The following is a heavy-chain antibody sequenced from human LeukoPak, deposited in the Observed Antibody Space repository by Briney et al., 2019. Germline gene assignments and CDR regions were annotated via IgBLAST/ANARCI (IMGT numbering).Heavy chain of an antibody. D-gene: IGHD1-26*01. Sequence: PGGSLRLSCAASGFTFGDYDMHWVRQASGKGLEWVSLIRADGATTRYTDSVKGRFTISRDNSKDSLYLQMNSLRTEDTALYYCARDNTGSYEYWGQGTLVTVSP. CDR2: IRADGATT. J-gene: IGHJ4*02. CDR1: GFTFGDYD. V-gene: IGHV3-43*02. CDR3: ARDNTGSYEY.